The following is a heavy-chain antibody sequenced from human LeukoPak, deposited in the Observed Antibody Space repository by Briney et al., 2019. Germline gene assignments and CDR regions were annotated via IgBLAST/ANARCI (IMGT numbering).Heavy chain of an antibody. CDR2: ISTSGSNI. D-gene: IGHD7-27*01. Sequence: PGGSLRLSCAASGFIISDYYMSWIRQAPGKGLEWVSYISTSGSNIYYADSVKGRFTISRDNAKNSLFLQTNSLRAEDTAVYYCARSTGELDYWGQGTLVTVSS. CDR3: ARSTGELDY. CDR1: GFIISDYY. J-gene: IGHJ4*02. V-gene: IGHV3-11*04.